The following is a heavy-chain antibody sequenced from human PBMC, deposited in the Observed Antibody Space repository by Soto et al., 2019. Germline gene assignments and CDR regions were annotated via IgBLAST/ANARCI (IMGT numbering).Heavy chain of an antibody. CDR1: IVTFSYYG. J-gene: IGHJ4*02. Sequence: HERLVESGGGVVQPGGSLRLSCEASIVTFSYYGMHWVRQAPGKGLEWVAVIWSDGNNKVYADSVKGRLSVSRDNSKNTLYLQMNSLRAEDTAVYYCARSRMPNSDYEPSGYWGQGTLVIVSS. V-gene: IGHV3-33*01. CDR3: ARSRMPNSDYEPSGY. D-gene: IGHD5-12*01. CDR2: IWSDGNNK.